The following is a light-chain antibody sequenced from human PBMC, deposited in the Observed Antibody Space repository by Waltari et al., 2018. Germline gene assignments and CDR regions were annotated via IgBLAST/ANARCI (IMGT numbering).Light chain of an antibody. J-gene: IGLJ2*01. Sequence: YQQLPGTAPRLLIYSNHQPPSAVPVRFSGTKSGTSASLASSGLQSEDKADYYCAAWDDSLNCPVFGGGTKLTVL. V-gene: IGLV1-44*01. CDR3: AAWDDSLNCPV. CDR2: SNH.